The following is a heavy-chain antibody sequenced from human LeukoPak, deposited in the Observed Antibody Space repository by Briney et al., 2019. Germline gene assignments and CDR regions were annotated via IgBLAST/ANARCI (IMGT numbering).Heavy chain of an antibody. CDR2: IFYTGSA. Sequence: SETLSLTCSVSGGSISGYYWSWIRQPPGKGLEWIGYIFYTGSANSNPSLKSRVTISVDTSKNQFSLKLSSVSAADTAVYYCARGERLGLDYWGQGTLVTVSS. CDR3: ARGERLGLDY. J-gene: IGHJ4*02. CDR1: GGSISGYY. V-gene: IGHV4-59*01. D-gene: IGHD3-9*01.